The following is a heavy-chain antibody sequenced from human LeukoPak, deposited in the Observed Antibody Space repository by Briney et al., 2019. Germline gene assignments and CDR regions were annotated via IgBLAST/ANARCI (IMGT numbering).Heavy chain of an antibody. CDR2: IIPIFGTA. D-gene: IGHD3-22*01. V-gene: IGHV1-69*01. Sequence: SVKVSCKASGGTFSSYAISWVRQAPGQGLEWMGGIIPIFGTANYAQKFQGRVTITADESTSTAYMELSSLRSEVTAVYYCARGAYYYDSSGYYYFDYWGQGTLVTVSS. CDR1: GGTFSSYA. CDR3: ARGAYYYDSSGYYYFDY. J-gene: IGHJ4*02.